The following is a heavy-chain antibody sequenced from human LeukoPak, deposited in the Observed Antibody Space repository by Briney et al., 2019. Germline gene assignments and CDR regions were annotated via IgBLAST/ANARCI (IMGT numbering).Heavy chain of an antibody. D-gene: IGHD3-22*01. Sequence: SQTLSLTCTVPGGSISSGDYYWSWIRQPPGKGLEWIGYIYYSGSTYYNPSLKSRVTISVDTSKNQFSLKLSSVTAADTAVYYCARLGYYYDSSGYYYGAFDIWGQGTMVTVSS. CDR1: GGSISSGDYY. V-gene: IGHV4-30-4*08. CDR2: IYYSGST. CDR3: ARLGYYYDSSGYYYGAFDI. J-gene: IGHJ3*02.